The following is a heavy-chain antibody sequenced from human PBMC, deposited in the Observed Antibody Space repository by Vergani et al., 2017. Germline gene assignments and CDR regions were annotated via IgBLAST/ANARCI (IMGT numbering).Heavy chain of an antibody. Sequence: QVQLQESGPGLVKPSETLSLTCTVSGGSISRYYWSWIPPPPGKGLEWIGYIYYSGSTNYNPSLKSRVTISVDTSKNQFALKRSSVTAADTAVYYCARGDDLRGAGSWGAFDIWGQGTMVTVSA. CDR1: GGSISRYY. J-gene: IGHJ3*02. CDR2: IYYSGST. V-gene: IGHV4-59*12. CDR3: ARGDDLRGAGSWGAFDI. D-gene: IGHD3-10*01.